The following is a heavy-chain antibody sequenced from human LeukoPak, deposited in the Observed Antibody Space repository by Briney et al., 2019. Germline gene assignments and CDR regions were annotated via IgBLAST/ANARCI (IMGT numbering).Heavy chain of an antibody. Sequence: PSETVSLTCTVSGGSISSGGYYWSWIRQHPGKGLEWIGYIYYSGSTYYNPSLKSRVTISVDTSKNQFSLKLSSVTAADTAVYYCARASQLWFGELDGMDVWGQGTTVTVSS. J-gene: IGHJ6*02. D-gene: IGHD3-10*01. CDR3: ARASQLWFGELDGMDV. CDR2: IYYSGST. CDR1: GGSISSGGYY. V-gene: IGHV4-31*03.